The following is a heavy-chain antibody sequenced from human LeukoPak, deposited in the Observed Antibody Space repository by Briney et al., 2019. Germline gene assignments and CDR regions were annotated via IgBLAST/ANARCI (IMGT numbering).Heavy chain of an antibody. V-gene: IGHV3-30*02. CDR3: ARANYYSSGSYYGMGV. J-gene: IGHJ6*02. CDR2: IRYDGSNK. Sequence: PGGSLRLSCAASGFTFNSHGMHWVRQAPGQGLEWVALIRYDGSNKYYVESVRGRFTISRDNSMSTLYLQMDSLRAEDTAVYYCARANYYSSGSYYGMGVWGQGTTVTVSS. D-gene: IGHD3-10*01. CDR1: GFTFNSHG.